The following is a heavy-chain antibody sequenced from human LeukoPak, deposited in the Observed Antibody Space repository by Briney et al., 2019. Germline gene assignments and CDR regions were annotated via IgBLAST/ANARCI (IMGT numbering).Heavy chain of an antibody. Sequence: GGSLRLSCAASGLRFSDYYVSWIRQAPGKGLQWVSYISSGGDIMHYAGSVKGRFTSSRDNAKNSGYLEMNSLGAEDTAVYYCATNLIGAGEYFQQRGQGTLVTVSS. CDR1: GLRFSDYY. V-gene: IGHV3-11*01. CDR2: ISSGGDIM. CDR3: ATNLIGAGEYFQQ. J-gene: IGHJ1*01. D-gene: IGHD2/OR15-2a*01.